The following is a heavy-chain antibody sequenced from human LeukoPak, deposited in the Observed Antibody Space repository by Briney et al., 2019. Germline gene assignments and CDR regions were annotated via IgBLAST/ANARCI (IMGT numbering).Heavy chain of an antibody. CDR2: VIPTFGTA. V-gene: IGHV1-69*01. J-gene: IGHJ6*03. CDR3: AIGYDILTGYSIYYYYYYMDV. D-gene: IGHD3-9*01. CDR1: GGTFSSYA. Sequence: GSSVKVPCKASGGTFSSYAISWVRQAPGQGLEWIGAVIPTFGTANYAQKFQGRVTITADESTSTAYMELSSLRSEDTAVYYCAIGYDILTGYSIYYYYYYMDVWGKGTTVTVSS.